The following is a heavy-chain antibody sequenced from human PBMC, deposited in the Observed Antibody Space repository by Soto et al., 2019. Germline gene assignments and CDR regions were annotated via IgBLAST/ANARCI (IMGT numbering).Heavy chain of an antibody. CDR1: GFTFSSYA. CDR2: ISYDGSYK. J-gene: IGHJ4*02. Sequence: QVQLVESGGGVVQPGRSLRLSCAASGFTFSSYAMHWVRQAPGKGLEWVAVISYDGSYKYYADSVKGRFTISRDNSKNTLYLQMNSLRAEDTAVYYCARDQGNWNYDTLFDYWGQGTLVTVSS. CDR3: ARDQGNWNYDTLFDY. D-gene: IGHD1-7*01. V-gene: IGHV3-30-3*01.